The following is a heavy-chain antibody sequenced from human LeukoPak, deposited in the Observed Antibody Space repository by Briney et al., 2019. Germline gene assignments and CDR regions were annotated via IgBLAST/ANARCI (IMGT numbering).Heavy chain of an antibody. CDR3: ARHSTSNYYDSSGYYANDVDY. CDR1: GGSFSGYY. CDR2: INHSGST. V-gene: IGHV4-34*01. D-gene: IGHD3-22*01. J-gene: IGHJ4*02. Sequence: PSETLSLTCAVYGGSFSGYYWSWIRQPPGKGLEWIGEINHSGSTNYNPSLKSRVTISVDTSKNQFSLKLSSVTAADTAVYYCARHSTSNYYDSSGYYANDVDYWGQGTLVTVSS.